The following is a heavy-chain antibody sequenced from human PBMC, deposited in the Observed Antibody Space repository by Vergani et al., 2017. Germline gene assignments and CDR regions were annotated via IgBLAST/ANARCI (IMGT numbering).Heavy chain of an antibody. D-gene: IGHD2-21*01. CDR2: FFPVFGTP. Sequence: QVLLTQSGAEVKKPGSSVKVSCKASGGSLSTYAFVWVRLAPAQGLEWMGGFFPVFGTPTYAQKFQGRVTIDADESTSTTSMTVSSLKSEDTAVYFCAGVLQDDCAQGVSWNYYGMDVWCQGTTVTVSS. V-gene: IGHV1-69*12. J-gene: IGHJ6*02. CDR3: AGVLQDDCAQGVSWNYYGMDV. CDR1: GGSLSTYA.